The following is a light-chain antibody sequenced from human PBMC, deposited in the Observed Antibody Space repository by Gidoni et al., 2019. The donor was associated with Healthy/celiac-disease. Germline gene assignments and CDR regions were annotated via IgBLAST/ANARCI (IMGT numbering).Light chain of an antibody. CDR2: AAS. CDR3: QQSFSTPWT. Sequence: DIQMTQSPSSLSASVGDRVTITCRASQSISSYLNWYQQKPGKAPKLLIYAASSLQSEVPSRFSGSGSGTDFTLTISSLQTEDFATDYCQQSFSTPWTFGQGTKVEFK. CDR1: QSISSY. V-gene: IGKV1-39*01. J-gene: IGKJ1*01.